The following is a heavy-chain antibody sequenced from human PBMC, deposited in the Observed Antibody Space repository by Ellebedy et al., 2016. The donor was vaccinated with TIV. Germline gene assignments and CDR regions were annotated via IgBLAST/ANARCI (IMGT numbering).Heavy chain of an antibody. CDR1: GGSFGGDF. Sequence: MPSETLSLTCAVYGGSFGGDFWSWIRQSPGKGLEWLGEIEYSGATNINPSLRSRVTISLDTSKNQFSLTLSSVTAADTAVYYCARLGLTTGYYYYGMDVWGQGTTVTVSS. CDR2: IEYSGAT. CDR3: ARLGLTTGYYYYGMDV. D-gene: IGHD1-14*01. J-gene: IGHJ6*02. V-gene: IGHV4-34*01.